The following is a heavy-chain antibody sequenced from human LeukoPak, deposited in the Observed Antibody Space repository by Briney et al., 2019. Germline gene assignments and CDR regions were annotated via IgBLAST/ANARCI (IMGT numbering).Heavy chain of an antibody. J-gene: IGHJ5*02. CDR2: IYHRGST. D-gene: IGHD3-22*01. CDR1: GVSISGSNW. CDR3: ARFCNYYDSSGYYYGFDP. Sequence: PSETLSLTCAVSGVSISGSNWWSWVRQSPGKGLEWIGEIYHRGSTNYNPSLKSRVIISVDKSKNQFSLKLSSVTAADTAVYYCARFCNYYDSSGYYYGFDPWGQGTLVTVSS. V-gene: IGHV4-4*02.